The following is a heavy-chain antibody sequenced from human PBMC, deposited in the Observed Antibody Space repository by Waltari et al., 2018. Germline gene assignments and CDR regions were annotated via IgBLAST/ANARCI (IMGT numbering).Heavy chain of an antibody. CDR2: IIPIFGTA. J-gene: IGHJ6*02. D-gene: IGHD4-17*01. Sequence: QVQLVQSGAEVKKPGSSVKVSCKASGGTFSSYAISWVRQAPGQGLEWMGRIIPIFGTANYAQKVQGSVTIPADKATSTAYVELSSRRSEDTAVYYCARGAVTTNYYYYGMDVWGQGTTVTVSS. V-gene: IGHV1-69*08. CDR3: ARGAVTTNYYYYGMDV. CDR1: GGTFSSYA.